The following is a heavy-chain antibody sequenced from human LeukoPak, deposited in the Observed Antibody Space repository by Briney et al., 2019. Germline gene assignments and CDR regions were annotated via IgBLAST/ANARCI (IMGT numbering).Heavy chain of an antibody. Sequence: GGSLRLSCAASGFTFSDSFMSWIRQAPGKGLEWVAYISSSSYIYYADSVKGRFTISRDNAKNSLYLQMNSLRAEDTAVYYCARDDQVIRRGFDYWGQGTLVTVSS. CDR1: GFTFSDSF. V-gene: IGHV3-69-1*01. CDR3: ARDDQVIRRGFDY. D-gene: IGHD3-22*01. J-gene: IGHJ4*02. CDR2: ISSSSYI.